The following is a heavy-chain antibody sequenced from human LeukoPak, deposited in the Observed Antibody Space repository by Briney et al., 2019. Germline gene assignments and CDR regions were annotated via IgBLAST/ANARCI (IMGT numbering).Heavy chain of an antibody. V-gene: IGHV4-34*01. J-gene: IGHJ4*02. CDR3: ARHRRYCSGDNCLIFDY. CDR1: GGSFSGYY. CDR2: INHSGST. Sequence: PSETLSLICAVYGGSFSGYYWSWIRQHPGKGLQWIGEINHSGSTNYNQSLKSRVTISVATSRNQFSLNLSSVTAADTAVYYCARHRRYCSGDNCLIFDYWGQGTLVTVSS. D-gene: IGHD2-15*01.